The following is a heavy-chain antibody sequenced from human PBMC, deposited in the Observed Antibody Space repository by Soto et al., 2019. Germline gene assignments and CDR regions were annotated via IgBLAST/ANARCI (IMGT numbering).Heavy chain of an antibody. CDR2: IIPIFGTA. V-gene: IGHV1-69*01. CDR3: AGGGIAARPMPPGFDY. CDR1: GGTFSSYA. J-gene: IGHJ4*02. D-gene: IGHD6-6*01. Sequence: QVQLVQSGAEVKKPGSSVKVSCKASGGTFSSYAISWVRQAPGQGLEWMGGIIPIFGTANYAQKFQGRVTITADESTSTAYMELSSLRSEDTAVNYCAGGGIAARPMPPGFDYWGQGTLVTVSS.